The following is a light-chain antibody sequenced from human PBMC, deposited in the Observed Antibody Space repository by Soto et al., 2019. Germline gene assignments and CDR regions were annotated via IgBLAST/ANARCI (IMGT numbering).Light chain of an antibody. J-gene: IGKJ2*01. CDR1: QSMNSNY. CDR2: GAS. CDR3: QQYRSSSYT. V-gene: IGKV3-20*01. Sequence: EIVLTQSPGTLSLSPGERATLACRASQSMNSNYLAWYQQKPGQAPRLLIFGASNRASGIPDRFSGSGSGTDFTLTISRLEPEDFAVYYCQQYRSSSYTFGQGTKLEIK.